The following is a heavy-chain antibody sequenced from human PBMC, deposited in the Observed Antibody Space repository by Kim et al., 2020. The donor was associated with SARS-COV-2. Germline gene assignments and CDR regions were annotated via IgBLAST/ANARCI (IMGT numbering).Heavy chain of an antibody. V-gene: IGHV3-21*01. CDR2: ISSSSSYI. CDR1: GFTFSSYS. Sequence: GGSLRLSCAASGFTFSSYSMNWVRQAPGKGLEWVSSISSSSSYIYYADSVKGRFTISRDNAKNSLYLQMNSLRAEDTAVYYCARDGGRGLYTVTLTGYYYGMDVWGQGTTVTVSS. J-gene: IGHJ6*02. CDR3: ARDGGRGLYTVTLTGYYYGMDV. D-gene: IGHD4-17*01.